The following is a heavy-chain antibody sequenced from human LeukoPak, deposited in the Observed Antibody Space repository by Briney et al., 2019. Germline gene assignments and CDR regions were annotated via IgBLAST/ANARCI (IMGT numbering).Heavy chain of an antibody. Sequence: ASVKVSCKASGYTFTSYGISWVRQAPGQGLEWMGWISAYNGNTNYAQKLQGRVTITADESTSTAYMELSSLRSEDTAVYYCASASPSKGDAFDIWGQGTMVTVSS. V-gene: IGHV1-18*01. D-gene: IGHD2/OR15-2a*01. CDR1: GYTFTSYG. CDR2: ISAYNGNT. CDR3: ASASPSKGDAFDI. J-gene: IGHJ3*02.